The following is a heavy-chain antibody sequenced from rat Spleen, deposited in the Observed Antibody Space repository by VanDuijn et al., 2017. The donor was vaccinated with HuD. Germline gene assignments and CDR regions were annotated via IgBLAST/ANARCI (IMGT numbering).Heavy chain of an antibody. CDR3: TTGGTTLYVMDV. Sequence: EVQLVESGGGLVQPGRSLKLSCAASGFTFSDYYMAWVRQGPTKGLEWVATISYDGSRTYYRDSVKGRFTISRDNAKSTLYLQMDSLRSEDTATYYCTTGGTTLYVMDVWGQGASVTVSS. J-gene: IGHJ4*01. V-gene: IGHV5-20*01. CDR1: GFTFSDYY. CDR2: ISYDGSRT. D-gene: IGHD1-10*01.